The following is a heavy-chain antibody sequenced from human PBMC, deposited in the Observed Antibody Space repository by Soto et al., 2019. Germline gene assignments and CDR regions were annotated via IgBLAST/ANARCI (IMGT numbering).Heavy chain of an antibody. V-gene: IGHV5-51*01. D-gene: IGHD6-13*01. CDR2: IYPDDSDT. J-gene: IGHJ6*02. Sequence: PGESLKISCKGFGYSFPFYWIGWVRQMPGKGPEWMGIIYPDDSDTRYSPSFQGQVTFSADKSINTAYLQWSGLKASDTAIYYSATPTPDNSSPDGDYFYGMDVWGQGTTVTVSS. CDR3: ATPTPDNSSPDGDYFYGMDV. CDR1: GYSFPFYW.